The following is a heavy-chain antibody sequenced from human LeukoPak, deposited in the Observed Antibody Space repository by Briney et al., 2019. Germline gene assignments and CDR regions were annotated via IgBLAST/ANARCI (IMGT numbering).Heavy chain of an antibody. CDR1: GFTFSSYG. Sequence: GGSLRLSCAAPGFTFSSYGMHWVRQAPGKGLEWVAVISYDGSNKYYADSVKGRFTISRDNSKNTLYLQMNSLRAEDTAVYYCAKESASNALYYDFWSGYYTQNWFDPWGQGTLVTVSS. V-gene: IGHV3-30*18. J-gene: IGHJ5*02. CDR2: ISYDGSNK. D-gene: IGHD3-3*01. CDR3: AKESASNALYYDFWSGYYTQNWFDP.